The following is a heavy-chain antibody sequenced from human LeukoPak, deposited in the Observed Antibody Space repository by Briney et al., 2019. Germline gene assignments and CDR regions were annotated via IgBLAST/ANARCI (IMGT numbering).Heavy chain of an antibody. Sequence: SETLSLTCTVSGGSVRSDSYYWSWIRQPPGKGLEWIGYVYYSGSTNYNPSLKSRVTISVDTSKNQFSLKLSSVPAADTAVYYCARGXTRTYYXFWXPSSGRNWFDPWGQGTLVTVSS. CDR3: ARGXTRTYYXFWXPSSGRNWFDP. CDR1: GGSVRSDSYY. V-gene: IGHV4-61*01. CDR2: VYYSGST. D-gene: IGHD3-3*01. J-gene: IGHJ5*02.